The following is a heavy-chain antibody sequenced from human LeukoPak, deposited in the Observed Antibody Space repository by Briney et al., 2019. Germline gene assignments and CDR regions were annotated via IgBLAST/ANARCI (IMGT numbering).Heavy chain of an antibody. CDR3: ARDDDRAREIDY. J-gene: IGHJ4*02. D-gene: IGHD3-22*01. CDR2: IIPILNIT. Sequence: SVKVSCKTSGYTFTNYGVSWVRQAPGQGLEWMGRIIPILNITHYAQKFQGRVTIAADKSTSTAYMELSSLRSEDTAVYYCARDDDRAREIDYWGQGTLVTVSS. CDR1: GYTFTNYG. V-gene: IGHV1-69*04.